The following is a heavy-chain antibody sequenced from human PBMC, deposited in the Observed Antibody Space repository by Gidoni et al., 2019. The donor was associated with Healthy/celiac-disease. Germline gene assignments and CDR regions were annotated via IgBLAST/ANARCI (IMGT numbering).Heavy chain of an antibody. CDR1: GFTFSAYY. Sequence: QVQLVESGGGLVKPGGSLRLSCAASGFTFSAYYMSWIRQAPGKGLEWVSYISSSGSTIYYADAVKGRFNISRDNAKNSRYLQMNSLRAEDTAVYYCARDRWDGPFDYWGQGTLVTVSS. CDR2: ISSSGSTI. CDR3: ARDRWDGPFDY. V-gene: IGHV3-11*01. D-gene: IGHD1-26*01. J-gene: IGHJ4*02.